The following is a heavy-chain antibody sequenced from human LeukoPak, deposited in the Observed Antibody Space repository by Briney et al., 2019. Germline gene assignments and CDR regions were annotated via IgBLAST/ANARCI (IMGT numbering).Heavy chain of an antibody. Sequence: PGGSLRLSCAASGFTFSSYTMNWVRQAPGKGLEWVLSISSSSSYIYYADSVKGRFTISGDNAKNSLYLQMNSLRAEDTAVYYCARESVAGSYAFDIWGQGTMVTVSS. J-gene: IGHJ3*02. V-gene: IGHV3-21*01. CDR3: ARESVAGSYAFDI. CDR1: GFTFSSYT. CDR2: ISSSSSYI. D-gene: IGHD6-19*01.